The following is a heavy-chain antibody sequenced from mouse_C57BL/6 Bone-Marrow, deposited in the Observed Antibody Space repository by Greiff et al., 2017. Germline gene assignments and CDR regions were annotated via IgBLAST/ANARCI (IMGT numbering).Heavy chain of an antibody. CDR2: IYPGSGST. CDR3: ARPYYSNYWYFDV. V-gene: IGHV1-55*01. J-gene: IGHJ1*03. D-gene: IGHD2-5*01. CDR1: GYTFTSYW. Sequence: QVQLKQPGAELVKPGASVKMSCQASGYTFTSYWITWVQPRPGQGLEWIGDIYPGSGSTNYNEKFKSKATLTVDTSSSTAYMQLSSLTSEDAAVYYCARPYYSNYWYFDVWGTGTTVTVSS.